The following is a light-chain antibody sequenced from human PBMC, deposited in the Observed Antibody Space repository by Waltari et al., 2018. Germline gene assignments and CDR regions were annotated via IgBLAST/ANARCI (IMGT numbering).Light chain of an antibody. CDR1: QSVSSNS. Sequence: EIVLTQSPGTLSLSPGERVTLSCRASQSVSSNSLAWYQQKPGQAPRLLISGASSRATGLPDRFSGSGSGTDFTLTISRLEPEEFALYYCHQYGSSPRTFGQGTRLEIK. CDR3: HQYGSSPRT. CDR2: GAS. V-gene: IGKV3-20*01. J-gene: IGKJ2*01.